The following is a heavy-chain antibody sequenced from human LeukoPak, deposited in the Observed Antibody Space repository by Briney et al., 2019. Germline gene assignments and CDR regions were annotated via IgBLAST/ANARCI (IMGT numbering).Heavy chain of an antibody. D-gene: IGHD2-15*01. CDR1: GFTFSTYG. Sequence: PGGSLRLSCAASGFTFSTYGMHWVRQAPGKGLEWVAFIRYDGSNKYYADSVKGRFTISRDNSKNSLYLQMNSLRAEDTAVYYCARAYCSGGSCYWLHAFDIWGQGTMVTVSS. V-gene: IGHV3-30*02. CDR2: IRYDGSNK. CDR3: ARAYCSGGSCYWLHAFDI. J-gene: IGHJ3*02.